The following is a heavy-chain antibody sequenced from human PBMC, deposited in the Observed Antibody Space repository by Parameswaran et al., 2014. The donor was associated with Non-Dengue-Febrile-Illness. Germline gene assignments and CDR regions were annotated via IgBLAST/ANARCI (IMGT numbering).Heavy chain of an antibody. CDR2: FLIYRGTT. D-gene: IGHD4-11*01. Sequence: WIRQPPGKGLEWLGGFLIYRGTTYYSPSLRSRVTISLDTSTSQFSLRLSSVTAADTAVYYCARRQQTTVITHNWFDPWGQGTLVTVSS. J-gene: IGHJ5*02. V-gene: IGHV4-39*01. CDR3: ARRQQTTVITHNWFDP.